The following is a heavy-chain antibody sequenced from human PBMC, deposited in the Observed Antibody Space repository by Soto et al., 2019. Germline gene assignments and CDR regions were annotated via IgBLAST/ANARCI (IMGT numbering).Heavy chain of an antibody. V-gene: IGHV2-5*02. CDR1: GFSLSTSGVG. CDR2: IYWDDEK. D-gene: IGHD2-15*01. Sequence: SGPTLVNPTNPLTLTWSFSGFSLSTSGVGVGWIRQPPGKALEWLALIYWDDEKRYSPSLKSRLTITKDTSKNQVVLTMTNMDPVDTATYYCAHRSIGYRSGGSCDGRTHWFAPRGRGTPVTVS. J-gene: IGHJ5*02. CDR3: AHRSIGYRSGGSCDGRTHWFAP.